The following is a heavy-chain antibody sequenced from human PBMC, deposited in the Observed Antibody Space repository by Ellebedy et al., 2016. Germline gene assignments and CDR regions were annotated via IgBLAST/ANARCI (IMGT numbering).Heavy chain of an antibody. CDR2: INHSGSI. Sequence: SQTLSLTCAVYGGSFSDYYWRWIRQPPGKGLEWIGEINHSGSINYNPSLKSRVTMTGDTSKNQLSLKLNSVTAADTAVYYCARMLGWPRRNYFDPWGQGTLVTVSS. J-gene: IGHJ5*02. D-gene: IGHD1-7*01. V-gene: IGHV4-34*01. CDR3: ARMLGWPRRNYFDP. CDR1: GGSFSDYY.